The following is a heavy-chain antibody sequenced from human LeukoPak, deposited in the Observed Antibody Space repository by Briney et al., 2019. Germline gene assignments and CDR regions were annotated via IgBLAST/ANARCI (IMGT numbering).Heavy chain of an antibody. CDR2: IYYSGST. J-gene: IGHJ4*02. D-gene: IGHD3-22*01. CDR1: GGSISSSSYY. CDR3: ARCSGSYCSKIDY. Sequence: SETLSLTCTVSGGSISSSSYYWGWIRQPPGKGLEWVGSIYYSGSTYYNPSLKSRVTISVDTSKNQFSLKLSSVTAADTAVYYCARCSGSYCSKIDYWGQGTLVTVSS. V-gene: IGHV4-39*07.